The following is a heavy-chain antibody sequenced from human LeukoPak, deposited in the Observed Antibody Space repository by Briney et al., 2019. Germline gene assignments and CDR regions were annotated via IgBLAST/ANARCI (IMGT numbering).Heavy chain of an antibody. Sequence: SETLSLTCAVYGGSFNGYYWSWIRQPPGKGLEWIGEINHSGSTNYNPSLKSRVTISVDMSKNQFSLKLSSVTAADTAVYYCARGFDSSGYYSDYFDYWGQGTLVTVSS. J-gene: IGHJ4*02. CDR3: ARGFDSSGYYSDYFDY. CDR2: INHSGST. D-gene: IGHD3-22*01. V-gene: IGHV4-34*01. CDR1: GGSFNGYY.